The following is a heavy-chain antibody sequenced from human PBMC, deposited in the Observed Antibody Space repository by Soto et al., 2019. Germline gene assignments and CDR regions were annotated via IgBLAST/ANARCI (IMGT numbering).Heavy chain of an antibody. CDR2: ISAHNGNT. D-gene: IGHD3-10*01. CDR3: AGGRYGEQ. V-gene: IGHV1-18*01. Sequence: QVHLVQSGAEVKKPGASVKVSCKGSGYTFTSYGITWVRQAPGQGLEWMGWISAHNGNTDYAQKLQGRVTVTRDTSTGTAYMELRKLRSYGKALVFWAGGRYGEQRGQGALV. CDR1: GYTFTSYG. J-gene: IGHJ4*01.